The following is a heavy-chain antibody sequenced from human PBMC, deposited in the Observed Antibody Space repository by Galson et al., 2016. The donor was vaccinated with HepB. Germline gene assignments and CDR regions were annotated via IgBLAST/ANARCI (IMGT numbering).Heavy chain of an antibody. J-gene: IGHJ4*02. CDR2: ISAYNGNT. CDR1: GYTFTSYG. Sequence: SVKVSCKASGYTFTSYGISWVRQAPGQGLEWMGWISAYNGNTNYAQKLQGRVTMTTDTSTSTAYMELRSLTSDDTAVYYCAAGYYDFWSGYYPVDYWGQGTLVTVSS. V-gene: IGHV1-18*01. D-gene: IGHD3-3*01. CDR3: AAGYYDFWSGYYPVDY.